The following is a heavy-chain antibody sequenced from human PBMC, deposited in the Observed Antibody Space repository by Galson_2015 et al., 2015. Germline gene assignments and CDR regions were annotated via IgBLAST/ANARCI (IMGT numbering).Heavy chain of an antibody. J-gene: IGHJ4*02. CDR3: AKAPGSGSYPYYFDY. CDR2: ISWNSGST. V-gene: IGHV3-9*01. Sequence: SLRLSCAASGFTFDDYAMHWVRHAPGKGLAWVSGISWNSGSTGYADSVKGRFTISRDNAKNSLYLQMNSLRAEDTALYYCAKAPGSGSYPYYFDYWGQGTLVTVSS. CDR1: GFTFDDYA. D-gene: IGHD3-10*01.